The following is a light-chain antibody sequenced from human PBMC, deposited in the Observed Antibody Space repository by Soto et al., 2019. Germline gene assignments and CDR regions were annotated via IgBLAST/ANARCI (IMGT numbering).Light chain of an antibody. CDR1: QNVLSN. CDR2: GAS. CDR3: QQYNSYSGT. J-gene: IGKJ4*01. Sequence: EIVMTQSPATLSVSPGERATLSCRASQNVLSNLAWYQQKPGQAPRLLIYGASTRATGLPARFSGSGSGTQFTLTISSLQSEDFATYYCQQYNSYSGTFGGGTKVEIK. V-gene: IGKV3-15*01.